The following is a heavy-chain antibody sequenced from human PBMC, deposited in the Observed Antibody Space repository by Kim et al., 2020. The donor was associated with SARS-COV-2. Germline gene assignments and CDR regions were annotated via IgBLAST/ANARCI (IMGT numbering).Heavy chain of an antibody. Sequence: GGSLRLSCAGSGFPFTTYWMTWVRQAPGKGLEWVAYIKQDGSETDYVDSVKGRFTISRDNAKNSVYLQMNSLRVEDTAVYFCARGPVSAVIYSYYMDVW. CDR1: GFPFTTYW. D-gene: IGHD2-2*01. CDR2: IKQDGSET. V-gene: IGHV3-7*01. CDR3: ARGPVSAVIYSYYMDV. J-gene: IGHJ6*03.